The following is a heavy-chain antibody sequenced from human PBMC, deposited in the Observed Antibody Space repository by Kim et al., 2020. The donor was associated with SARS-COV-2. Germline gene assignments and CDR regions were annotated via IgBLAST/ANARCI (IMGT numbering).Heavy chain of an antibody. D-gene: IGHD1-20*01. CDR3: ARLRGYRGIPYYFDY. V-gene: IGHV3-11*01. J-gene: IGHJ4*02. Sequence: GGSLRLSCAVSGITFSDYYMSWVRQAPGKGLEWISYISTTGSSTSYADSVKGRFTISRDNAKNSLYLQMNSLRAEDTAVYYCARLRGYRGIPYYFDYWGQGTLVTVSS. CDR2: ISTTGSST. CDR1: GITFSDYY.